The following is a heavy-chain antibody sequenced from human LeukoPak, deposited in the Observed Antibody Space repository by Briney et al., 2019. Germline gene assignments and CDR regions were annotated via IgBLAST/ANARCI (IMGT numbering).Heavy chain of an antibody. V-gene: IGHV3-33*06. Sequence: GGSLRLSCAASRFTFSSYGMHWVRQAPGKGLEWVAVIWYDGSNKYYADSVKGRFTISRDNSKNTLYLQMNSLRAEDTAVYYCAKDTHYGDFHYFDYWGQGTLVTVSS. CDR2: IWYDGSNK. CDR3: AKDTHYGDFHYFDY. J-gene: IGHJ4*02. CDR1: RFTFSSYG. D-gene: IGHD4-17*01.